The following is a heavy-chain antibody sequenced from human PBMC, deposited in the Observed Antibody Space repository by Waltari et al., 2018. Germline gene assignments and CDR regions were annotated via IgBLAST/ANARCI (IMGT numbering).Heavy chain of an antibody. J-gene: IGHJ4*02. Sequence: EVQLVESGGGLVQSGDPLRPAWSASGFPFTTLRMSWVRQAPGKGLEGVANIKRDGSEQYYLDSVKGRFTVSRDNAKSSLYLQMNSLRAEDTAIYYCVRGGLTSSWYWIFWGQGTPVTVSS. CDR3: VRGGLTSSWYWIF. CDR1: GFPFTTLR. D-gene: IGHD6-13*01. V-gene: IGHV3-7*01. CDR2: IKRDGSEQ.